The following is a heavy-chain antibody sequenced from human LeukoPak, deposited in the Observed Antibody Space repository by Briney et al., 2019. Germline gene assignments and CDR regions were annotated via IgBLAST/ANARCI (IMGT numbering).Heavy chain of an antibody. J-gene: IGHJ6*03. Sequence: PSETLSLTCAVSGGSISSSNWWSWVRQPPGKGLEWIGEIYHSGSTNYNPSLESRVTISVDTSKNQFSLKLSSVTAADTAVYYCARLQYYDILTSYYYYYMDVWGKGTTVTISS. V-gene: IGHV4-4*02. D-gene: IGHD3-9*01. CDR1: GGSISSSNW. CDR3: ARLQYYDILTSYYYYYMDV. CDR2: IYHSGST.